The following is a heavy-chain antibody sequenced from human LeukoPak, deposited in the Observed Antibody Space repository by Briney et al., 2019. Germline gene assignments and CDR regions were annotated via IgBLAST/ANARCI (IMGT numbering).Heavy chain of an antibody. Sequence: GGSLRLSCAASGFSLRSYGMHWVRQAPGKGLEWVAFIRFDGSNNYYADSVKGRFTISRDTSKNTLYLQMNSLRAEDTAVYYCAKRDFHYSILEYWGQGTLVTVSS. V-gene: IGHV3-30*02. D-gene: IGHD2-2*01. CDR3: AKRDFHYSILEY. CDR2: IRFDGSNN. J-gene: IGHJ4*02. CDR1: GFSLRSYG.